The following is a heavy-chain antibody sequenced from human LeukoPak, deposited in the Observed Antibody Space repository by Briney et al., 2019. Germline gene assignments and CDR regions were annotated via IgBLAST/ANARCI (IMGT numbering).Heavy chain of an antibody. V-gene: IGHV4-59*01. D-gene: IGHD5-24*01. J-gene: IGHJ4*02. Sequence: SQTLSLTCTVSGGSISSYYWSWIRQPPGKGLEWIGYIYYSGSTNYNPSLKSRVTISVDTSKNQFSLKLSSVTAADTAVYYCASRGMDGYRFWGQGTLVTVSS. CDR1: GGSISSYY. CDR3: ASRGMDGYRF. CDR2: IYYSGST.